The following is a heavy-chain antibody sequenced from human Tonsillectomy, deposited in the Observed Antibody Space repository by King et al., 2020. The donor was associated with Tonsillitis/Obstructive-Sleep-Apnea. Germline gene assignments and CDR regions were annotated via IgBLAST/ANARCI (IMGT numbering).Heavy chain of an antibody. CDR2: IYYSGST. CDR3: ASHIGGGPSYYFDY. J-gene: IGHJ4*02. CDR1: GGSISSSTYY. D-gene: IGHD3-10*01. V-gene: IGHV4-39*02. Sequence: QLQESGPGLVKPSETLSLTCTVSGGSISSSTYYWGWIRQPPGKGLEWIGSIYYSGSTYYNPSLKSRVTISVDTSKNHLSLKLSSVTAADTAGYYCASHIGGGPSYYFDYWGQGTLVTVSS.